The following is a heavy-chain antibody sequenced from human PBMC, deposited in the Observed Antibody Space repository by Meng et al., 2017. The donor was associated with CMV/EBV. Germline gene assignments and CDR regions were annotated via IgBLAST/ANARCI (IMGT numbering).Heavy chain of an antibody. CDR2: IYYSGST. D-gene: IGHD3-3*01. CDR1: GGSISSSSYY. Sequence: SETLSLTCTVSGGSISSSSYYWGWIRQPPGKGLEWIGSIYYSGSTYYNPSLKSRVTISVDTSKNQFSLKLSSVTAADTAVYYCARDFLPRDFWSGGNWFDPWGQGTLVTVSS. V-gene: IGHV4-39*07. CDR3: ARDFLPRDFWSGGNWFDP. J-gene: IGHJ5*02.